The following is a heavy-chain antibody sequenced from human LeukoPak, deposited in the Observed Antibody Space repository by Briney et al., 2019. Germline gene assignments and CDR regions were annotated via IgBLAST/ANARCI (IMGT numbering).Heavy chain of an antibody. CDR3: ARRYCYGGTCYLDY. CDR2: ISSSSSST. D-gene: IGHD2-15*01. CDR1: GFAFSDYS. V-gene: IGHV3-48*01. J-gene: IGHJ4*02. Sequence: GSLRLSWAASGFAFSDYSMNWVRQAPGKGLEWVSYISSSSSSTYYTDSVKGRFTISRDNAKNSLYLQMDSLRAEDTAVYYCARRYCYGGTCYLDYWGQGTLVTVSS.